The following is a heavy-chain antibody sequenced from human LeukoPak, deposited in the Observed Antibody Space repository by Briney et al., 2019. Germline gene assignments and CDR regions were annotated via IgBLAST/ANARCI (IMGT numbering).Heavy chain of an antibody. CDR1: GYSFTNYD. CDR2: MNPNSGNT. V-gene: IGHV1-8*03. CDR3: ARDWRDAFDI. D-gene: IGHD1-1*01. J-gene: IGHJ3*02. Sequence: ASVKVSCKASGYSFTNYDINWVRQATGQGLEWMGWMNPNSGNTGFAQNFQGRVTITRNTSISTAYMELSSLRSEETAVYYCARDWRDAFDIWGQGTMVTVSS.